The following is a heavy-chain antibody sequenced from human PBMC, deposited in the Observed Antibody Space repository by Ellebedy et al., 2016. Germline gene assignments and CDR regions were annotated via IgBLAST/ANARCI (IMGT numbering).Heavy chain of an antibody. CDR2: INHSGSS. D-gene: IGHD3-22*01. J-gene: IGHJ4*02. Sequence: GSLRLSXVASGFSFRNFFMSWIRQPPGKGLEWIGEINHSGSSNYNPSLTSRVTISVDTSKNQFSVRLSSVTAADTAVYFCARASYYESGGFYPTNHYYFDYWGQGTLLTVSS. V-gene: IGHV4-34*01. CDR3: ARASYYESGGFYPTNHYYFDY. CDR1: GFSFRNFF.